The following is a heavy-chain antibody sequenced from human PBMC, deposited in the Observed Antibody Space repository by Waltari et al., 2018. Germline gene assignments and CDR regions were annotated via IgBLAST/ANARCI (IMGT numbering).Heavy chain of an antibody. J-gene: IGHJ4*02. D-gene: IGHD1-20*01. CDR3: ASGIIGTTDH. CDR1: GFTVSRNY. V-gene: IGHV3-66*02. CDR2: IYIGCDT. Sequence: EVQVVESGGGLVQPGESLTLSCAVSGFTVSRNYMNWVRQAPGKSLEWVSVIYIGCDTYYADSVRGRFTISRDISKNTLYLQMNSLRSEDTAIYYCASGIIGTTDHWGQGTLVTVSS.